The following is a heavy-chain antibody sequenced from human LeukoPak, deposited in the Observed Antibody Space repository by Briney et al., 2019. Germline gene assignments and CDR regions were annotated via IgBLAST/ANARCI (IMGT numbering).Heavy chain of an antibody. J-gene: IGHJ6*02. CDR3: TREWRGIASHYHGMDV. D-gene: IGHD6-6*01. Sequence: GESLRLSCFASGFSVTSFDMYWVRQAAGRGLEWVSAVGTNDDTYYLGSVKGRFIISRENAKNSFSLQMNNLRVEDTAVYYCTREWRGIASHYHGMDVWAKGPRSPSP. CDR1: GFSVTSFD. V-gene: IGHV3-13*01. CDR2: VGTNDDT.